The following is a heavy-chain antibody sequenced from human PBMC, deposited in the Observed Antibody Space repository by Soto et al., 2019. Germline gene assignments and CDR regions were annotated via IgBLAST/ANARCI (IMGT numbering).Heavy chain of an antibody. CDR1: GGSVSSGNYY. V-gene: IGHV4-61*01. Sequence: SETLSLTCTVSGGSVSSGNYYWSWIRRPPGKGLEWIGYIYYSGSTNYNPSLKSRVTISVDTSKNQFSLKLSSVTAADTAVYYCARLSGSYYRANYFDYWGQGTLVTVSP. D-gene: IGHD3-10*01. CDR2: IYYSGST. CDR3: ARLSGSYYRANYFDY. J-gene: IGHJ4*02.